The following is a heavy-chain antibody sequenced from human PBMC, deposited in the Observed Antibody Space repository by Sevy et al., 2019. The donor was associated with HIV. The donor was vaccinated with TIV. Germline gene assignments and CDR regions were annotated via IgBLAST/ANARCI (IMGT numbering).Heavy chain of an antibody. V-gene: IGHV5-51*01. D-gene: IGHD3-22*01. CDR3: ARQDDSSGYYIHGYFQH. CDR2: IYPGDSDT. Sequence: GESLKISCKGSGYSFTSYWIGWVRQMPGKGLEWMGIIYPGDSDTRYSPSFQGQVTISADKSISTAYLQWSSLKASDTAMYYCARQDDSSGYYIHGYFQHWGQDTLVTVSS. J-gene: IGHJ1*01. CDR1: GYSFTSYW.